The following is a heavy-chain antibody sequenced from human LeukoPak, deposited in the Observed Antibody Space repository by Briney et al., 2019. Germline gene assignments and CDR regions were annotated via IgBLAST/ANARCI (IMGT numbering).Heavy chain of an antibody. D-gene: IGHD3-22*01. Sequence: SETLSLTCTVSGGSISNYYWSWIRQPPGKGWEWIGHIYYSGSTNYNPSLKSRATISVDTSKNQFSLKLTSVTAADTAVYYCARGRAYYDSTGYFLWGQGTLVTVSS. J-gene: IGHJ4*02. V-gene: IGHV4-59*01. CDR1: GGSISNYY. CDR2: IYYSGST. CDR3: ARGRAYYDSTGYFL.